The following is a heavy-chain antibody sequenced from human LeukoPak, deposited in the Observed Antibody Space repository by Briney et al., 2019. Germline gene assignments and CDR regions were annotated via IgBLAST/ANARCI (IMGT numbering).Heavy chain of an antibody. CDR3: ARKGLLWFGESLGGDWFDP. V-gene: IGHV1-2*02. J-gene: IGHJ5*02. CDR2: INPNSGGT. Sequence: GASVKVSCKASGYTFTGYYMHWVRQAPGQGLEWMGWINPNSGGTNYAQKFQGRDTMTRDTSISTAYMELSRLRSDDTAVYYCARKGLLWFGESLGGDWFDPWGQGTLVTVSS. CDR1: GYTFTGYY. D-gene: IGHD3-10*01.